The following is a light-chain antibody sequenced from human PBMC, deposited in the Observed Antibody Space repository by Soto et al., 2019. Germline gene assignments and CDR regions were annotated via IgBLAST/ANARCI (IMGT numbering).Light chain of an antibody. CDR3: LQYDSYSWT. CDR2: DAS. Sequence: IQMTQSPSSLSSSVGDRVTITCRASQSISSYLNWYQQKPGKAPKLLIFDASSLKSGVPSRFSGSGSGTEFTLTISSLQPDDVATYYCLQYDSYSWTFGQGTKVDI. J-gene: IGKJ1*01. V-gene: IGKV1-5*01. CDR1: QSISSY.